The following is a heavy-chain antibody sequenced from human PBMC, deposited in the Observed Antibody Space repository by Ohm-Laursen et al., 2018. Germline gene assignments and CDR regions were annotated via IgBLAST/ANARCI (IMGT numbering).Heavy chain of an antibody. D-gene: IGHD3-10*01. V-gene: IGHV4-59*01. CDR3: ARDYYGSGHFDY. CDR1: GGSISSYY. Sequence: SETLSLTCTVSGGSISSYYWSWIRQPPGKGLEWIGYIYYSGSTNYNPSLKSRVTISLDTSKSQFSLKLNSVAAADTAVYYCARDYYGSGHFDYWGQGTLVTVSS. CDR2: IYYSGST. J-gene: IGHJ4*02.